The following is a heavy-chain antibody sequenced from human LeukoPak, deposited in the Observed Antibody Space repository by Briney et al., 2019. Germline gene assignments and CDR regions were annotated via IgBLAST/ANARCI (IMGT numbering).Heavy chain of an antibody. V-gene: IGHV3-48*04. CDR3: ARDPKQLWSFDY. Sequence: PGGSLRLSCAASGFTFSSYGMHWVRQAPGKGLEWVSYISSSGSTIYYADSVKGRFTISRDNAKNSLYLQMNSLRAEDTAVYYCARDPKQLWSFDYWGQGTLVTVSS. CDR2: ISSSGSTI. J-gene: IGHJ4*02. CDR1: GFTFSSYG. D-gene: IGHD5-18*01.